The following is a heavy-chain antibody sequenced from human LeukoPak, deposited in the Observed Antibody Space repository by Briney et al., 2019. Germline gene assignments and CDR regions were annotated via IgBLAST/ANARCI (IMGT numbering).Heavy chain of an antibody. CDR2: IGSDWNII. V-gene: IGHV3-74*01. Sequence: GGSLRLSCAASEFTASSHWMYWVRQAPPNRPIWYSRIGSDWNIIIYAYSVMGRFTISRDNAKNTVSLQIINPSAEDTAMYYCAKPGAGYLDYWGQGTLVTVSS. J-gene: IGHJ4*02. D-gene: IGHD3-9*01. CDR3: AKPGAGYLDY. CDR1: EFTASSHW.